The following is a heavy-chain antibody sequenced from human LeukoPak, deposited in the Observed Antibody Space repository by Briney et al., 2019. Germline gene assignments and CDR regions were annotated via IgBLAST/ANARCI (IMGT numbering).Heavy chain of an antibody. J-gene: IGHJ3*02. D-gene: IGHD3-10*01. CDR2: INHSGST. CDR1: GGSITDYY. CDR3: ARGGRFGASAFDI. Sequence: SETLSLTCALSGGSITDYYYNWVRQPPGKGLEWIGEINHSGSTTYNPSLKSRVTISVDTSKNQFSLKLRSVTAADTAVYYCARGGRFGASAFDIWGQGTMVTVSS. V-gene: IGHV4-34*01.